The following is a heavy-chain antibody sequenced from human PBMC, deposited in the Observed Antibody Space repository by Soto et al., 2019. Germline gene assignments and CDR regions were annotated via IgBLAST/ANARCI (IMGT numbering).Heavy chain of an antibody. V-gene: IGHV4-30-2*01. CDR3: ARAPPGPAPRWGV. D-gene: IGHD3-16*01. J-gene: IGHJ6*02. Sequence: LTCTVSNGSISSGGYSWSWIRQTPGKGLEWIGYIYPTGKTYYNPSLKNRATLSIDTSQNQFSLQLTSVTAADTAVYYCARAPPGPAPRWGVWGHGTTVTVSS. CDR2: IYPTGKT. CDR1: NGSISSGGYS.